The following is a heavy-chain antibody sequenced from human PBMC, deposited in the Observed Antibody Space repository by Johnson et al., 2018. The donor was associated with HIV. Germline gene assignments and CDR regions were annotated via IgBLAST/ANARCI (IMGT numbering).Heavy chain of an antibody. J-gene: IGHJ3*02. CDR3: AKDGGVPRDYYDSSGSDHDAFDI. CDR1: GFTFSSYA. Sequence: VQLVESGGGVVQPGRSLRLSCAASGFTFSSYALHWVRQAPGKGLEWVASIKRDGSDNIAYADSVKGRFTISRDNAKNSLYLQMNSLRAEDTALYYCAKDGGVPRDYYDSSGSDHDAFDIWGQGTMVTVSS. CDR2: IKRDGSDNI. V-gene: IGHV3-7*03. D-gene: IGHD3-22*01.